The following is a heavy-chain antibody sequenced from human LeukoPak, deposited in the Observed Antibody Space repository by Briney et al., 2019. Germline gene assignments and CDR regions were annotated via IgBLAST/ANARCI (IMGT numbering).Heavy chain of an antibody. Sequence: PGGSLRLSCAGSGLTFNSLWLSWVRQVPGKGLEWVATINPDGTEQHYVDSERGRFSISGDTVKNLLYLQVNSLRAEDTAVYYCAREHYRYFLQWGQGTLVTVSS. CDR2: INPDGTEQ. D-gene: IGHD3-16*02. CDR3: AREHYRYFLQ. CDR1: GLTFNSLW. V-gene: IGHV3-7*03. J-gene: IGHJ1*01.